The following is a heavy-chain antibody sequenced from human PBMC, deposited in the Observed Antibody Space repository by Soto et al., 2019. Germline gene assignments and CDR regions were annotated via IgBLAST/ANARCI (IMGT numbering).Heavy chain of an antibody. Sequence: PSETLSLTCSVSGDSITNRDYYWSWIRQPPGKGLEWIGYIYYSGSTHYSPSLKSQVTISVDSSKNQFSLKLSSVTAADTAIYYCARNLRGGTIFFEYWGQGALVTVSS. V-gene: IGHV4-30-4*08. J-gene: IGHJ4*02. D-gene: IGHD1-7*01. CDR1: GDSITNRDYY. CDR3: ARNLRGGTIFFEY. CDR2: IYYSGST.